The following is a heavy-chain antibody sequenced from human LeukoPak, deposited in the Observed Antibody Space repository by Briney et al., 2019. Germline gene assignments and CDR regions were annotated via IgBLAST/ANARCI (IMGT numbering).Heavy chain of an antibody. V-gene: IGHV4-61*02. D-gene: IGHD5-12*01. Sequence: SETLSLTCTVSGASISSGSYYWSWIRQPAGKGLEWIGRIYTSGSTTYNPSLKSRVTISVDTSKNQFSLKLSSVTAADTAVYYCARPGGGYVEGWYFDLWGRGTLVTVSS. CDR2: IYTSGST. J-gene: IGHJ2*01. CDR1: GASISSGSYY. CDR3: ARPGGGYVEGWYFDL.